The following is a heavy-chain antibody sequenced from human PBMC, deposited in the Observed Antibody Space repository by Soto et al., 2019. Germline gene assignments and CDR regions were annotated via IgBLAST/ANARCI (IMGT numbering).Heavy chain of an antibody. CDR3: ARGFGYATKYYFDY. D-gene: IGHD5-18*01. CDR1: GGTFSSYA. Sequence: SVKVSCKASGGTFSSYAISWVRQAPGQGLEWMGGIIPIFGTANYAQKFQGRVTITADESTSTAYMELSSLRSEDTAVYYCARGFGYATKYYFDYWGQGTLVTAPQ. CDR2: IIPIFGTA. V-gene: IGHV1-69*13. J-gene: IGHJ4*02.